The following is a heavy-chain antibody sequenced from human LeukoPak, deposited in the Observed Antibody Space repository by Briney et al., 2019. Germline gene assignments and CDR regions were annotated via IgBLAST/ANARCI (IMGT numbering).Heavy chain of an antibody. Sequence: PGGSLRLSCAASGFTFSSYAVHWVRQAPGKGLEWVAVISYDGGNKYYADSVKGRFTISRDNSKNTLYLQMNSLRPEDTAVYYCARRPYQSSGYEYLHHWGQGTLVTVSS. D-gene: IGHD3-22*01. CDR3: ARRPYQSSGYEYLHH. CDR1: GFTFSSYA. CDR2: ISYDGGNK. J-gene: IGHJ1*01. V-gene: IGHV3-30-3*01.